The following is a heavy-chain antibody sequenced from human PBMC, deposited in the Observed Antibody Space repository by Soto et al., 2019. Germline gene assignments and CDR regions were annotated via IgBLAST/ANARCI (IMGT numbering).Heavy chain of an antibody. CDR2: IYYSGTT. CDR3: ARREIQGPIDY. Sequence: QVQLQESGPGLVKPSDTLSLTCAVSGQSMRSSNWWGWIRQPPGKGLEWIGYIYYSGTTYYNPSLKSRVTMSVDTSKNQFSLKLTCVTAVDTAVYYCARREIQGPIDYWGQGTLVTVSS. J-gene: IGHJ4*02. D-gene: IGHD1-26*01. V-gene: IGHV4-28*01. CDR1: GQSMRSSNW.